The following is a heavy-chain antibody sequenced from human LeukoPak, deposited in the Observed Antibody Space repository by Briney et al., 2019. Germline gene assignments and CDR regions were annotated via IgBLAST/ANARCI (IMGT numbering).Heavy chain of an antibody. D-gene: IGHD6-6*01. CDR2: INHSGST. CDR3: ARGRIAAPRFYYYYMDV. J-gene: IGHJ6*03. CDR1: GGSFSGYY. Sequence: SETLSLTCAVYGGSFSGYYWSWIRQPPGMGLEWIGEINHSGSTNYNPSLKSRVTISVDTSKNQFSLKLGSVTAADTAVYYCARGRIAAPRFYYYYMDVWGKGTTVTVSS. V-gene: IGHV4-34*01.